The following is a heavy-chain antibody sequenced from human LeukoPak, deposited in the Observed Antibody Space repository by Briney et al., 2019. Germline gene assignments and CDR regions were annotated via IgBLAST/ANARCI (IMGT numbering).Heavy chain of an antibody. CDR2: ISGSGGST. CDR1: GFTFSSYA. Sequence: GGSLRLSCAASGFTFSSYAMSWVRQAPGKGLEWVSAISGSGGSTYYADSVKGRFTISRDNSKNTLYLQMNSLRAEDTAVYYCARAGRDFWSGYYDYWGQGTLVTVSS. CDR3: ARAGRDFWSGYYDY. D-gene: IGHD3-3*01. J-gene: IGHJ4*02. V-gene: IGHV3-23*01.